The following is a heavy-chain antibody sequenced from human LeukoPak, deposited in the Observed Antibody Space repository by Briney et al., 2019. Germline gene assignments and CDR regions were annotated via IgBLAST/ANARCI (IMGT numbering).Heavy chain of an antibody. V-gene: IGHV4-59*01. Sequence: PSETLSLTCTVSGGSISSYYWSWIRQPPGKGLEWIGYIYYSGSTNYNPSLKSRVTISVDTSKNQFSLKLSSVTAADTAVYYCARNRDGYNYSWFDPWGQGTLVTVSS. J-gene: IGHJ5*02. CDR1: GGSISSYY. D-gene: IGHD5-24*01. CDR2: IYYSGST. CDR3: ARNRDGYNYSWFDP.